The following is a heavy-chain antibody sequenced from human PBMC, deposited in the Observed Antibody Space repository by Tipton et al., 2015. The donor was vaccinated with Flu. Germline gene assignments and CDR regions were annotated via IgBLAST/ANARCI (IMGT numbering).Heavy chain of an antibody. CDR3: ARGSGDANTYFDS. V-gene: IGHV4-38-2*02. D-gene: IGHD6-19*01. Sequence: TLSLTCTISGDSISSDCYWGWIRQPPGKGLEWIGEINHSGTTNYNPSLKSRVTVSVDTSKNQFSLKLRSVTAADTAVYYCARGSGDANTYFDSWGQGTLVTVSS. CDR1: GDSISSDCY. J-gene: IGHJ4*02. CDR2: INHSGTT.